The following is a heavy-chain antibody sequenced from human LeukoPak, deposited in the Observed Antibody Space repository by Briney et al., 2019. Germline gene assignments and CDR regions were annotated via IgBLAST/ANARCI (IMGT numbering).Heavy chain of an antibody. J-gene: IGHJ4*02. CDR2: FDPEDGET. Sequence: EASVKVSCKASGYTFTGYYMHWVRQAPGKGLEWMGGFDPEDGETIYAQKFQGRVTMTEDTSTDTAYMELSSLRSEDTAVYYCATLPYYYDSSGHYWGQGTLVTVSS. CDR1: GYTFTGYY. D-gene: IGHD3-22*01. V-gene: IGHV1-24*01. CDR3: ATLPYYYDSSGHY.